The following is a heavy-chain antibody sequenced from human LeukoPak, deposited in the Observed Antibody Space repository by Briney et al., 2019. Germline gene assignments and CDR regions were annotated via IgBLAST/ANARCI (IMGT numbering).Heavy chain of an antibody. Sequence: GGSLRLSCAASGFTFSSYEMNWVRQAPGKGLEWVSYISSSGSTIYYADSVKGRFTISRDNAKNSLCLQMNSLRAEDTAVYYCAKDNSSSWYNWFDPWGQGTLVTVSS. CDR1: GFTFSSYE. V-gene: IGHV3-48*03. CDR2: ISSSGSTI. D-gene: IGHD6-13*01. J-gene: IGHJ5*02. CDR3: AKDNSSSWYNWFDP.